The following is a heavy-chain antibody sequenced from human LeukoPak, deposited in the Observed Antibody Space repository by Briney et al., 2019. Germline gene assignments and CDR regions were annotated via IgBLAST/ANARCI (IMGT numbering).Heavy chain of an antibody. CDR2: ISSSSSYI. CDR1: GFTFSDYY. V-gene: IGHV3-11*06. J-gene: IGHJ4*02. CDR3: ARGGETYYDFWSGHYDFDY. Sequence: PGGSLRLSCAASGFTFSDYYMSWIRQAPGKGLEWVSYISSSSSYIYYADSVKGRFTISRDNAKNSLYLQMNSLRAEDTAVYYCARGGETYYDFWSGHYDFDYWGQGTLVTVSS. D-gene: IGHD3-3*01.